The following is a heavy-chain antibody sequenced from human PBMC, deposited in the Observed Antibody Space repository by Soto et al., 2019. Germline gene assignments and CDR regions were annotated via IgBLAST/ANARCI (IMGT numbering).Heavy chain of an antibody. Sequence: TSETLSLTCTVSGGSTSSGGYYWSWIRQHPGKGLEWIGYIYYSGSTYYNPSLKSRVTISVDTSKNQFSLSLSSVTAADTAVYFCARHSIRDQINTWYSDWFDPWGQGTLVTVSS. CDR2: IYYSGST. CDR1: GGSTSSGGYY. V-gene: IGHV4-31*03. D-gene: IGHD1-1*01. CDR3: ARHSIRDQINTWYSDWFDP. J-gene: IGHJ5*02.